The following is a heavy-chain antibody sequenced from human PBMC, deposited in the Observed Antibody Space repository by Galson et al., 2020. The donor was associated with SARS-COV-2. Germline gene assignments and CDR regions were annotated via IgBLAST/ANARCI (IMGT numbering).Heavy chain of an antibody. CDR1: GGSFSGYY. CDR2: INSSGST. V-gene: IGHV4-34*01. Sequence: SETLSLTCAVYGGSFSGYYWSWIRQPPGKGLEWIGEINSSGSTNYNPSLKSRVTISVDTSKNHFSLKLSSVTAADTAVYYCAREENFFLVVNATRRFYFDDWGRGTLATVSS. CDR3: AREENFFLVVNATRRFYFDD. J-gene: IGHJ4*02. D-gene: IGHD2-8*02.